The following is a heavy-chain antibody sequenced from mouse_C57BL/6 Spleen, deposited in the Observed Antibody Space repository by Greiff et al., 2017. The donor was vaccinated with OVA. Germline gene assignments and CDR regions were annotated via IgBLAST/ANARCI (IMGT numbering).Heavy chain of an antibody. CDR2: ISSGGSYT. CDR3: ARDSCFDY. CDR1: GFTFSSYG. Sequence: EVHLVESGGDLVKPGGSLKLSCAASGFTFSSYGMSWVRQTPDKRLEWVASISSGGSYTYYPDSVKGRFTISRDTAKNTLYLQIMSLKYADTTMYYYARDSCFDYWGQGTTLTVSS. D-gene: IGHD2-12*01. V-gene: IGHV5-6*01. J-gene: IGHJ2*01.